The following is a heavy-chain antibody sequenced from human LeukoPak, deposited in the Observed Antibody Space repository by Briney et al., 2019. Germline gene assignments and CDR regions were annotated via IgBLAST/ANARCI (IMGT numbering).Heavy chain of an antibody. Sequence: GASVKVSCKASGGTFSSYAISWVRQAPGQGLEWMGGIIPIFGTANYAQKSQGRVTITADESTSTAYMELSSLRSEDTAVYYCARGPITRTIFGVPIDYWGQGTLVTVSS. D-gene: IGHD3-3*01. V-gene: IGHV1-69*13. CDR2: IIPIFGTA. CDR3: ARGPITRTIFGVPIDY. J-gene: IGHJ4*02. CDR1: GGTFSSYA.